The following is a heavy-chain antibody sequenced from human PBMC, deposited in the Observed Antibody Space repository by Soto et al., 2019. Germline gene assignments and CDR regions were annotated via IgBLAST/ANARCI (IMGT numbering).Heavy chain of an antibody. Sequence: PGGSLRLSCAASGFTFSSYGMHWVRQAPGKGLEWVAVISYDGSNKYYADSVKGRFTISRDNSKNTLYLQMNSLRAEDTAVYYCAKETEYYDFWSGYYTGPSYYYGMDVWGQGTTVTVSS. J-gene: IGHJ6*02. V-gene: IGHV3-30*18. CDR2: ISYDGSNK. CDR1: GFTFSSYG. D-gene: IGHD3-3*01. CDR3: AKETEYYDFWSGYYTGPSYYYGMDV.